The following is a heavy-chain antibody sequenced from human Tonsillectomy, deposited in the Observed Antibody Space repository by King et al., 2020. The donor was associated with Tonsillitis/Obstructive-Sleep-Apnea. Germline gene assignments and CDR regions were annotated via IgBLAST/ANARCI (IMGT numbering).Heavy chain of an antibody. J-gene: IGHJ6*03. CDR2: IFYTGST. CDR3: ASLKGSSGWGVYYYSYMDV. V-gene: IGHV4-59*08. D-gene: IGHD6-6*01. Sequence: VQLQESGPGLVKPSETLSLTCTVSGGSIISYYWSWIRQPPGKGLEWIGYIFYTGSTNYNPSLKGRVTISVDTSKNQVSLKLNSVTAADTAVYYCASLKGSSGWGVYYYSYMDVWGKGTTATVSS. CDR1: GGSIISYY.